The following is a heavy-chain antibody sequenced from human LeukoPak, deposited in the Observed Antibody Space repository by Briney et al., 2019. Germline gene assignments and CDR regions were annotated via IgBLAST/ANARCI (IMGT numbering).Heavy chain of an antibody. D-gene: IGHD3-9*01. V-gene: IGHV5-51*01. CDR1: GYTFPRFW. Sequence: GESLKISCKGSGYTFPRFWIGWVRQTPGKGLEWMGIIYPGDSDTRYSPSFQGQVTISADKSISTAYLQWSSLKASDTAMYYCARHIPTYYDILTGYYNYWGQGTLVTVSS. CDR2: IYPGDSDT. CDR3: ARHIPTYYDILTGYYNY. J-gene: IGHJ4*02.